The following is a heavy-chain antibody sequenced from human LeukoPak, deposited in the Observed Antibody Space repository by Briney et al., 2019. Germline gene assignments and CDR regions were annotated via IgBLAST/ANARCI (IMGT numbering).Heavy chain of an antibody. D-gene: IGHD2-2*01. CDR1: GGTFSNYA. V-gene: IGHV1-8*02. CDR3: ARGPVRYCSSTSCYARSALYYYYYMDV. J-gene: IGHJ6*03. Sequence: ASVKVSCKASGGTFSNYAINWVRQAPGQGLEWMGWMNPNSGNTGYAQKFQGRVTMTRNTSISTAYMELSSLRSEDTAVYYCARGPVRYCSSTSCYARSALYYYYYMDVWGKGTTVTISS. CDR2: MNPNSGNT.